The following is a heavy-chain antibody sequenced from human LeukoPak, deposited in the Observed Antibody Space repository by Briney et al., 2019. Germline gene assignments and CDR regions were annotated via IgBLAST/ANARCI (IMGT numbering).Heavy chain of an antibody. CDR3: ARRSGSLGWFDP. CDR1: GGSISSYY. Sequence: SETLSLTCTVSGGSISSYYWSWIRQPPGKGLEWIGYIYTSGSTNYNPFLKSRVTISVDTSKNQFSLKLSSVTAADTAVYYCARRSGSLGWFDPWGQGTLVTVSS. D-gene: IGHD1-26*01. J-gene: IGHJ5*02. V-gene: IGHV4-4*09. CDR2: IYTSGST.